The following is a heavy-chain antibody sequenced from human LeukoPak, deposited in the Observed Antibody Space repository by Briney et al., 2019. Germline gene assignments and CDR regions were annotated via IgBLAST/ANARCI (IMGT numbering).Heavy chain of an antibody. D-gene: IGHD1-26*01. Sequence: PSETLSLTCGVYGGSFSDYYWTWIRQPPGKGLEWIGEMSQSGSSNYRPSLKSRVAISVDTPKNQFSLKLSSVTAADTAVYYCASLRGGIFDYWGQGTLVTVSS. J-gene: IGHJ4*02. CDR1: GGSFSDYY. V-gene: IGHV4-34*01. CDR2: MSQSGSS. CDR3: ASLRGGIFDY.